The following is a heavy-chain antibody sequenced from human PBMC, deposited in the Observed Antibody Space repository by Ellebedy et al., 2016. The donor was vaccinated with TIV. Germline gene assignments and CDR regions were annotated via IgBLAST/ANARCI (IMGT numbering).Heavy chain of an antibody. J-gene: IGHJ4*01. CDR1: GGSISSSSFY. CDR2: VYYSGLT. V-gene: IGHV4-39*01. Sequence: GSLRLSCSVSGGSISSSSFYWAWIRQPPGRGLEWIGSVYYSGLTYHNPSLEGRVTISIDTSQNHFSLKLTSVTAADTAVYYCARQGDFYASGNFPYFGSWGHGTVITVS. D-gene: IGHD2/OR15-2a*01. CDR3: ARQGDFYASGNFPYFGS.